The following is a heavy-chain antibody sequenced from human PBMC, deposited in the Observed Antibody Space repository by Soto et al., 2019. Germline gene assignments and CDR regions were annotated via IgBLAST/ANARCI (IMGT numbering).Heavy chain of an antibody. J-gene: IGHJ6*02. D-gene: IGHD3-3*01. CDR2: ISYDGSNK. CDR3: AKSLILEWLLYDYYYYGMDV. V-gene: IGHV3-30*18. Sequence: GGSLRLSCAASGFTFSSYGMHWVRQAPGKGLEWVAVISYDGSNKYYADSVKGRFTISRDNSKNTLYLQMNSLRAEDTAVYYCAKSLILEWLLYDYYYYGMDVWGQGTTVTVSS. CDR1: GFTFSSYG.